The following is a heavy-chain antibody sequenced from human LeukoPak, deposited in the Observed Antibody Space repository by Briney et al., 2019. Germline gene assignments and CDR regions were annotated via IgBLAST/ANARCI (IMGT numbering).Heavy chain of an antibody. CDR3: ARDGGDNWFDP. CDR1: GYSFTGYY. J-gene: IGHJ5*02. V-gene: IGHV1-2*02. CDR2: INPNSGGT. Sequence: ASVKVSCKASGYSFTGYYMHWLRQAPGQGLEWMGWINPNSGGTNYARQFQGRVTMTRDTSINTAYMELSRLRSDDTALYYCARDGGDNWFDPWGQGTLVTVSS. D-gene: IGHD3-16*01.